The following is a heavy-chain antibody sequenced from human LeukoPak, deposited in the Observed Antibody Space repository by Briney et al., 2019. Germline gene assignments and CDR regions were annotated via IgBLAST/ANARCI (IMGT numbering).Heavy chain of an antibody. J-gene: IGHJ4*02. D-gene: IGHD5-18*01. Sequence: PSETLSLTCAVYGGSFSGYYWSWIRQPPGKGLEWIGEINHSGSTNYNPSLKSRVTISVGTSKNQFSLKLSSVTAADTAVYYCARGRDSSGYMDSIPYYFDYWGQGTLVTVSS. CDR3: ARGRDSSGYMDSIPYYFDY. CDR1: GGSFSGYY. CDR2: INHSGST. V-gene: IGHV4-34*01.